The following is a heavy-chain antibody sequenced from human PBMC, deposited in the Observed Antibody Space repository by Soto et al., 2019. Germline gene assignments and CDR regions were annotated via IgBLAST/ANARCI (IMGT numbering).Heavy chain of an antibody. J-gene: IGHJ3*02. D-gene: IGHD5-12*01. CDR1: GGSISSSSYY. CDR2: IYYSGST. CDR3: AIVALSGLFAFDI. Sequence: SETLSLTCTVSGGSISSSSYYWGWIRQPPGKGLEWIGSIYYSGSTYYNPSLKSRVTISVDTSKNQFSLKLSSVTAADTAVYYCAIVALSGLFAFDIWGQGTMVTVSS. V-gene: IGHV4-39*01.